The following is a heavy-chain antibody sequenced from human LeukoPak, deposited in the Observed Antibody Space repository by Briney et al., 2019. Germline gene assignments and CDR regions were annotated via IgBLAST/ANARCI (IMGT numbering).Heavy chain of an antibody. D-gene: IGHD6-13*01. CDR3: ARDQIGSW. V-gene: IGHV3-11*06. CDR2: ISGSSSHI. J-gene: IGHJ4*02. CDR1: GFTFSDYY. Sequence: AGSLRLSCEGSGFTFSDYYWSWIRQAPGKGLEWISYISGSSSHINYADSVKGRFTISRDNAKKSVYLQMDSLRVEDTAVYYCARDQIGSWWGQGTLVIVSS.